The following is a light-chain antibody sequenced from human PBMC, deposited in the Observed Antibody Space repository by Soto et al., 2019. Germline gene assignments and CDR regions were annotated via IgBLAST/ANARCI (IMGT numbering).Light chain of an antibody. Sequence: QSVLTQPPSASGTPGQRVTISCSGSSSNIGSNTVNWYQQLPGTAPKLLIYSNNQRPSGVPDRFSGSKSGTSASLAISGLPSEDEADYYCAAWDDSLNGGYVFGTGTKLTVL. V-gene: IGLV1-44*01. CDR3: AAWDDSLNGGYV. CDR1: SSNIGSNT. J-gene: IGLJ1*01. CDR2: SNN.